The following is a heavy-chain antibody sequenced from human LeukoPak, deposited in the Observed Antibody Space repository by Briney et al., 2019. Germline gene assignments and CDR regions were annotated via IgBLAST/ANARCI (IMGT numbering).Heavy chain of an antibody. CDR2: MNQDGSEK. CDR1: GFTFSTYW. Sequence: GGSLRLSCAASGFTFSTYWMSWVRQAPGKGLEWVANMNQDGSEKYYLDSVKGRFTVSRDNAKNSLYLQMNNLRYDDTAVYFCARDRALYDSRRGYYYTEDDYWGQGTLVTVSS. D-gene: IGHD3-22*01. J-gene: IGHJ4*02. CDR3: ARDRALYDSRRGYYYTEDDY. V-gene: IGHV3-7*01.